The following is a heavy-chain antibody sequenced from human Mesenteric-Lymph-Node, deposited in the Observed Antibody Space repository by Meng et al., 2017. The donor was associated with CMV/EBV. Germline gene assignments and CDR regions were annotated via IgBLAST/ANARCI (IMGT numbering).Heavy chain of an antibody. D-gene: IGHD3-10*01. V-gene: IGHV3-33*01. CDR1: RFTFNSYG. J-gene: IGHJ4*02. Sequence: SRFTFNSYGMHWVRQAPGKGLEWVAVIWSDGSNRYYADSVKGRFTISRDNSKNTLYLQMNSLRAEDTAVYFCARTEDYYGSGSYLASWGQGTLVTVSS. CDR2: IWSDGSNR. CDR3: ARTEDYYGSGSYLAS.